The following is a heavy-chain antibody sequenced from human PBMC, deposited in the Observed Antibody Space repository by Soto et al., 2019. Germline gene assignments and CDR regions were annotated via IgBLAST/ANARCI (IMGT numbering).Heavy chain of an antibody. J-gene: IGHJ3*01. CDR1: GLTISGKKY. V-gene: IGHV3-53*01. Sequence: DVQLVESGGGLIQPGESLRLSCAAFGLTISGKKYVAWVRQAPGKGLEWVSALYDVDGSFYADSVKGRFTTSSDSSKTTVYLQINDLRPDDTAVYYCATWHEREHAYDVWGQGTTVTGSS. D-gene: IGHD1-1*01. CDR2: LYDVDGS. CDR3: ATWHEREHAYDV.